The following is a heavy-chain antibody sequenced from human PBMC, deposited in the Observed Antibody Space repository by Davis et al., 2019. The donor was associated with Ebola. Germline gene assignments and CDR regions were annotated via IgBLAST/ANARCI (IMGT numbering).Heavy chain of an antibody. CDR1: GYTFTSYY. CDR2: INAGNGNT. CDR3: ARSRVATIGGLDY. Sequence: ASVKVSCKASGYTFTSYYMHWVRQAPGQRLEWMGWINAGNGNTKYSQKFQGRVTITRDTSASTAYMELSSLRSEDTAVYYCARSRVATIGGLDYWGQGTLVTVSS. D-gene: IGHD5-12*01. V-gene: IGHV1-3*01. J-gene: IGHJ4*02.